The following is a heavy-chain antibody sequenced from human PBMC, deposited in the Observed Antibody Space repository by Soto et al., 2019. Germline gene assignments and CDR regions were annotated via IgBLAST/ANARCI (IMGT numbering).Heavy chain of an antibody. Sequence: SVKVSCKASGGTFSSYAISWVRQAPGQGLEWMGGIIPIFGTANYAQKFQGRVTITADESTSTAYMELSSLRSEDTAVYYCAREYYYGSGSYFPPHYYYGMDVWGQGTTVTVSS. CDR3: AREYYYGSGSYFPPHYYYGMDV. CDR1: GGTFSSYA. D-gene: IGHD3-10*01. CDR2: IIPIFGTA. J-gene: IGHJ6*02. V-gene: IGHV1-69*13.